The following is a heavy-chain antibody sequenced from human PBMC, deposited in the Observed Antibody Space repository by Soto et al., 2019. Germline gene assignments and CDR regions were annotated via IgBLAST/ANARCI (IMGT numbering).Heavy chain of an antibody. Sequence: LGGSLRLSCAASGFTFSSYAMSWVRQAPGKGLEWVSAISGSGGSTYYADSVKGRFTISRDNSKNTLYLQMNSLRAEDTAVYYCAKSGGYYDYYFDYWGQGTLVTVSS. CDR1: GFTFSSYA. CDR3: AKSGGYYDYYFDY. D-gene: IGHD3-22*01. J-gene: IGHJ4*02. CDR2: ISGSGGST. V-gene: IGHV3-23*01.